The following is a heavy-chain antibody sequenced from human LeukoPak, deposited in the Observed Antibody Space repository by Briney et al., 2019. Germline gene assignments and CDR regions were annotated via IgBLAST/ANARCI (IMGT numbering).Heavy chain of an antibody. V-gene: IGHV1-8*03. Sequence: VASVKVSCKASGYTFTSYDINWVRQATGQGLEWMGGMNPNSGNTGYAQKFQGRLTITRNTSISTAYMELSSLRSEDTAVYYCARAGWESGEFWSGYSHYYYYMDVWGKGTTVTVSS. D-gene: IGHD3-3*01. J-gene: IGHJ6*03. CDR1: GYTFTSYD. CDR2: MNPNSGNT. CDR3: ARAGWESGEFWSGYSHYYYYMDV.